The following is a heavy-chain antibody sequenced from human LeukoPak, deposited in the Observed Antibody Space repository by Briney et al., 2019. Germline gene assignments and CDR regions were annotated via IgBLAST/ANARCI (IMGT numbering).Heavy chain of an antibody. J-gene: IGHJ3*02. D-gene: IGHD1-26*01. CDR2: ISGDGSGI. Sequence: GGSLRLSCAASGFTFSSYWMHWVRQLPGKGLVWVARISGDGSGINYADSVEGRFTISRDNARNTLYLQMNSLRAEDTAVYYCARAQWELNAFDIWGQGTMVTVSS. CDR3: ARAQWELNAFDI. V-gene: IGHV3-74*01. CDR1: GFTFSSYW.